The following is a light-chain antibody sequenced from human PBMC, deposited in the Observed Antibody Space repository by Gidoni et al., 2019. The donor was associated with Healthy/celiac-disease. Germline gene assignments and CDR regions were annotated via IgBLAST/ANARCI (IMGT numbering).Light chain of an antibody. CDR1: QSLLHSNGYNY. CDR3: MQALQTPWT. V-gene: IGKV2-28*01. Sequence: DIVMTQSPLSLPVTPGEPASISCRSSQSLLHSNGYNYLDWYLQKPEQSPQLLIYLGSNRASGVPDRFSGSGSGTDFTLKISRVEAEDVGVYYCMQALQTPWTFXXXTKVEIK. CDR2: LGS. J-gene: IGKJ1*01.